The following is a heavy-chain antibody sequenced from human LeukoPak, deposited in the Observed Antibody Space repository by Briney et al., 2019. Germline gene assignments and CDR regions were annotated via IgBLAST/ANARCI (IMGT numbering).Heavy chain of an antibody. Sequence: GGSLRLSCAASGFTFSSYAMHWVRQAPGKGLEWVAVISYDGSNKYYADSVKGRFTISRDNSKNTLYLQMNSLRAEDTAVYYCARDPLPGYYDSSGYLDYWGQGTLVTVSS. CDR2: ISYDGSNK. J-gene: IGHJ4*02. CDR3: ARDPLPGYYDSSGYLDY. CDR1: GFTFSSYA. V-gene: IGHV3-30*04. D-gene: IGHD3-22*01.